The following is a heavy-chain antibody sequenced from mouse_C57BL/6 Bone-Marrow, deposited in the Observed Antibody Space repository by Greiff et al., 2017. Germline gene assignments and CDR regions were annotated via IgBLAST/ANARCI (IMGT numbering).Heavy chain of an antibody. V-gene: IGHV1-81*01. CDR2: IYPRSGNT. J-gene: IGHJ4*01. Sequence: VQLQQSGAELARPGASVKLSCKASGYTFTSYGISWVKQSTGQGLEWIGEIYPRSGNTYYNEKFKGKATLTADKSSSTAYMELRSLTSEDAAVYFCARGAYYQFYYYAMDYWGQGTSVTVSS. D-gene: IGHD2-10*01. CDR1: GYTFTSYG. CDR3: ARGAYYQFYYYAMDY.